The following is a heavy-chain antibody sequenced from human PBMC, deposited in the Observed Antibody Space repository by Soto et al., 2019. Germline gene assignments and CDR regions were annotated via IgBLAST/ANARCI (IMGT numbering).Heavy chain of an antibody. J-gene: IGHJ4*02. CDR1: GDSFTGFW. V-gene: IGHV5-51*01. D-gene: IGHD6-19*01. CDR2: IYPRDSDT. Sequence: GSLKISCKVSGDSFTGFWIGWVRQMPGKGLEWLGSIYPRDSDTRYSPSFQGPVTLSADKSLSTAYLQWNSLRASDTAIYYYPRKHTSDSPVWFTWGKGTLVTVS. CDR3: PRKHTSDSPVWFT.